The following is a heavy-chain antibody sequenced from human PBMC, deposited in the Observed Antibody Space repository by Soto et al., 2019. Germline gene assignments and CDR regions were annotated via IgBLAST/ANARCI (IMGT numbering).Heavy chain of an antibody. CDR2: IYHSGST. J-gene: IGHJ3*02. D-gene: IGHD6-13*01. V-gene: IGHV4-4*02. CDR3: AGVGGGAAAAAFDI. Sequence: QVQLQESGPGLVKPSGTLSLTCAVSGGSISSSNWWSWVRQPPGKGLEYIGEIYHSGSTNYNPSPKSRITISVNQSKAPFPLKPRPVTAAGPALYYCAGVGGGAAAAAFDIWGQGTMVTVSS. CDR1: GGSISSSNW.